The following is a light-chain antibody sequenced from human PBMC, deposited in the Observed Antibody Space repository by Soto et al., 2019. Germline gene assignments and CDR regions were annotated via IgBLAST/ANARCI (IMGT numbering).Light chain of an antibody. CDR1: SSDVGGYNY. CDR2: EVS. CDR3: SSYTSSSTYV. J-gene: IGLJ1*01. V-gene: IGLV2-14*01. Sequence: QSALTQPASVSGSPGQSITISCTGTSSDVGGYNYVSWYQQHPGKAPKLMIYEVSNRPSGVSNRFSGSKSGNTASLTISGIQAENEDDYYCSSYTSSSTYVFGTGTKLTVL.